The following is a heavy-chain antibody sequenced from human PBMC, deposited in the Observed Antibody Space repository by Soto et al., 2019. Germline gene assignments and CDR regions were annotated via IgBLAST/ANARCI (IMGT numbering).Heavy chain of an antibody. CDR3: ARLFDTSGWYDY. Sequence: LKISFKGSGYSFNSNWIGWVRQMPGKGLERMGIIYPGDSDTRYSPSFQGQVTISADKSIITAYLQWSSLRASDSAMYYCARLFDTSGWYDYWGQGTLVTVSS. CDR2: IYPGDSDT. D-gene: IGHD6-19*01. CDR1: GYSFNSNW. V-gene: IGHV5-51*01. J-gene: IGHJ4*02.